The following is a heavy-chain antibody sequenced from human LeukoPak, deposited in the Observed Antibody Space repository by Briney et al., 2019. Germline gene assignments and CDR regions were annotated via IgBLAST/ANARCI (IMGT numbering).Heavy chain of an antibody. CDR1: GGTFSSYA. CDR2: IIPIFGTA. J-gene: IGHJ4*02. Sequence: SVKVSCKASGGTFSSYAISWVRQAPGQGLEWMGGIIPIFGTANYAQKFQGGVTITADESTSTAYMELSSLRSEDTAVYYCARNPGYCSSTSCYSYYFDYWGQGTLVTVSS. V-gene: IGHV1-69*13. D-gene: IGHD2-2*01. CDR3: ARNPGYCSSTSCYSYYFDY.